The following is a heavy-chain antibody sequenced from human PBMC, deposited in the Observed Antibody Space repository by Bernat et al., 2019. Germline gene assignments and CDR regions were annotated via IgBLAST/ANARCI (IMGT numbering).Heavy chain of an antibody. CDR2: IVVGSGNT. CDR3: AAGDSSGYYRSAFDI. Sequence: QMQLVQSGPEVKKPGTSVKVSCKASGFTFTSSAQRLEWIGWIVVGSGNTNYAQKFQERVTITRDMSTSTAYMELSSLRSEDTVVYYCAAGDSSGYYRSAFDIWGQGTMVTVSS. CDR1: GFTFTSSA. D-gene: IGHD3-22*01. J-gene: IGHJ3*02. V-gene: IGHV1-58*01.